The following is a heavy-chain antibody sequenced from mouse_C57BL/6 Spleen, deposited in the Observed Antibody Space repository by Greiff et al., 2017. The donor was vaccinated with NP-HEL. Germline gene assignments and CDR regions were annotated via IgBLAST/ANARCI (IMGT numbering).Heavy chain of an antibody. J-gene: IGHJ2*01. CDR2: IRNKANGYTT. CDR3: ARFPPPYYSNYYFDY. CDR1: GFTFTDYY. V-gene: IGHV7-3*01. D-gene: IGHD2-5*01. Sequence: EVQLVESGGGLVQPGGSLSLSCAASGFTFTDYYMSWVRQPPGKALEWLGFIRNKANGYTTEYSASVKGRFTISRDNSQSILYLQMNALRAEDSATYYWARFPPPYYSNYYFDYWGQGTTLTVSS.